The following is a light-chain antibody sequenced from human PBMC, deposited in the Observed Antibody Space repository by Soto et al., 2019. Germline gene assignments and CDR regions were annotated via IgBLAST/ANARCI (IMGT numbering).Light chain of an antibody. CDR2: GAS. CDR1: QSVSSSY. J-gene: IGKJ1*01. Sequence: EIVLTQSPGTLSLSPGERATLSCRASQSVSSSYLAWYQQKPGQAPRLLNYGASSRATGIPDRFSGSGSGTDFTLTISRLEPEDFAVYYCQQYGSSPWTFGQGTKVEFK. CDR3: QQYGSSPWT. V-gene: IGKV3-20*01.